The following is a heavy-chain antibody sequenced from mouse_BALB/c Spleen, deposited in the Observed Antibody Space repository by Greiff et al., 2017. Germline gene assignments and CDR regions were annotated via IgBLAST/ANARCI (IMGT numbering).Heavy chain of an antibody. CDR1: GYTFTSYT. J-gene: IGHJ4*01. CDR2: INPSSGYT. Sequence: VQLQQSGAELARPGASVKMSCKASGYTFTSYTMHWVKQRPGQGLEWIGYINPSSGYTNYNQKFKDKATLTADKSSSTAYMQLSSLTSEDSAVYYCARFFIGGAMDYWGQGTSVTVSS. D-gene: IGHD1-1*01. CDR3: ARFFIGGAMDY. V-gene: IGHV1-4*01.